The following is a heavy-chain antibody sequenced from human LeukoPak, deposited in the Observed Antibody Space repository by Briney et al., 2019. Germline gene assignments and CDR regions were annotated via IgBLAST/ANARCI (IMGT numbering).Heavy chain of an antibody. J-gene: IGHJ4*02. D-gene: IGHD6-19*01. V-gene: IGHV3-23*01. CDR3: AKVGQWLSYYFDY. Sequence: GGSLRLSCAASGFTFSSYAMTWVRQAPGKGLEWVSAISGSGGSTYYADSVKGRFTISRDNSKNTLYLQMNSPRAEDTAVYYCAKVGQWLSYYFDYWGQGTLVTVSS. CDR1: GFTFSSYA. CDR2: ISGSGGST.